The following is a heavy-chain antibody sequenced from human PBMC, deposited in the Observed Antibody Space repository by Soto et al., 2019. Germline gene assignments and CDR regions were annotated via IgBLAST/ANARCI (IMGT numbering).Heavy chain of an antibody. D-gene: IGHD3-22*01. V-gene: IGHV3-30-3*01. CDR2: ISYDGSNK. J-gene: IGHJ4*02. CDR3: ARNNYYDSSGYPGY. CDR1: GFTFSSYA. Sequence: GGSLRLSCAASGFTFSSYAMHWVRQAPSKGLEWVAVISYDGSNKYYADSVKGRFTISRDNSKNTLYLQMNSLRAEDTAVYYCARNNYYDSSGYPGYWGQGTLVTVSS.